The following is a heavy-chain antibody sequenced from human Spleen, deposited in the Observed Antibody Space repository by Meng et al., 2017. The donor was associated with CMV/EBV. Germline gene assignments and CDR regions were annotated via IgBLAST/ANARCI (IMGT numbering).Heavy chain of an antibody. D-gene: IGHD3-3*01. CDR1: GFTFSSYA. CDR2: ISYDGSNK. CDR3: ARDSYDFITIFGVVHWFDP. Sequence: GGSLRLSCAASGFTFSSYAMHWVRQAPGKGLEWVAVISYDGSNKYYADSVKGRFTISRDNSKNTLYLQMNSLRAEDTAVYYCARDSYDFITIFGVVHWFDPWGQGTLVTVSS. V-gene: IGHV3-30*04. J-gene: IGHJ5*02.